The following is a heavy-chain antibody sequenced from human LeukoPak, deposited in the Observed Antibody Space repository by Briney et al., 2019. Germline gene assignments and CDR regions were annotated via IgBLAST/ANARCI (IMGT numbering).Heavy chain of an antibody. CDR2: ISGSGDAT. V-gene: IGHV3-23*01. Sequence: GTLSLTCAVSGGSISNITNSNWWSWVRQPPGKGLEWVSSISGSGDATFYADSLKGRFTISRDNAKNSLYLQMNSLRAEDTAVYYCARESGGWRRDAFDIWGQGTMVTVSS. CDR3: ARESGGWRRDAFDI. CDR1: GGSISNIT. J-gene: IGHJ3*02. D-gene: IGHD2-15*01.